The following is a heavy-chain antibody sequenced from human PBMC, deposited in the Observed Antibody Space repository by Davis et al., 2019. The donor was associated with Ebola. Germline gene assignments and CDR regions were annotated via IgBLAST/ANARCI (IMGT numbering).Heavy chain of an antibody. CDR2: VHGGNGNT. D-gene: IGHD1-7*01. J-gene: IGHJ6*02. V-gene: IGHV1-3*01. CDR3: ARDLELRSYYYGMDV. CDR1: GFTLTKYA. Sequence: ASVKVSCKASGFTLTKYAIHWVRQAPGQRLEWMGWVHGGNGNTKYSQKFQGRVTMTRDTSTSTVYMELSSLRSEDTAVYYCARDLELRSYYYGMDVWGQGTTVTVSS.